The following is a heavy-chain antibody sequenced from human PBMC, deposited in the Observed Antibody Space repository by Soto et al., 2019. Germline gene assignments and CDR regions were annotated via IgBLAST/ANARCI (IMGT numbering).Heavy chain of an antibody. CDR3: AREFGYGYYGMDV. D-gene: IGHD5-12*01. Sequence: GFLRLSCAACRFTFRGYWMGWVRKAPGPGLEWVANIKRDGSGRYYVESAKGRFTISRDNAKNSLYLQMNSLRPEDTAVYYCAREFGYGYYGMDVWGQGTTVTVS. V-gene: IGHV3-7*01. CDR1: RFTFRGYW. CDR2: IKRDGSGR. J-gene: IGHJ6*02.